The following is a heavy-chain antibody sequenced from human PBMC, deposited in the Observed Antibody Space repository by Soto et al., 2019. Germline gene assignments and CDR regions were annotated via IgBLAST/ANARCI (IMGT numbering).Heavy chain of an antibody. CDR2: ISYDGSNK. V-gene: IGHV3-30*18. D-gene: IGHD4-17*01. CDR3: AKPTLASMTTVVNNFDY. J-gene: IGHJ4*02. CDR1: GFTFSSYG. Sequence: PGGSLRLSCAASGFTFSSYGMHWVRQAPGKGLEWVAVISYDGSNKYYADSVKGRFTISRDNSKNTLYLQMNSLRAEDTAVYYCAKPTLASMTTVVNNFDYWGQGTLVTVSS.